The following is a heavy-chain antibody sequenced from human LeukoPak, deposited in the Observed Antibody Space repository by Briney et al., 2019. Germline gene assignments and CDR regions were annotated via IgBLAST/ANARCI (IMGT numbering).Heavy chain of an antibody. D-gene: IGHD3-16*02. CDR3: ARRFEDYVWGSYRDPFDY. V-gene: IGHV4-39*01. CDR2: IYYSGST. CDR1: GGSISSSSYY. J-gene: IGHJ4*02. Sequence: SETLSLTRTVSGGSISSSSYYWGWIRQPPGKGLEWIGSIYYSGSTYYNPSLKSRVTISVDTSKNQFSQKLSSVTAADTAVYYCARRFEDYVWGSYRDPFDYWGQGTLVTVSS.